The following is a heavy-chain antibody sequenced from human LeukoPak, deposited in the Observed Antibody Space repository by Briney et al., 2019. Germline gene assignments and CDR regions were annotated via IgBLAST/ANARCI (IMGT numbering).Heavy chain of an antibody. D-gene: IGHD4-11*01. CDR3: ARDGGHPLTSYYRAY. CDR2: IYSGGST. V-gene: IGHV3-66*01. Sequence: GGSLRLSCAASGFTVSSNYMSWVRQAPGKGLEWVSVIYSGGSTYYAGSVKGRFTISRDNSKNTLSLQLTSLRAEDTGIYFCARDGGHPLTSYYRAYWGQGTLVTVSS. J-gene: IGHJ4*02. CDR1: GFTVSSNY.